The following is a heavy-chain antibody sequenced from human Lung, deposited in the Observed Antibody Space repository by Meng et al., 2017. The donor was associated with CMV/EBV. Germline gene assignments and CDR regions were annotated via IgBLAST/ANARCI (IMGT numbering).Heavy chain of an antibody. J-gene: IGHJ4*02. CDR2: IYWNDDK. CDR1: FSLRTSGVG. CDR3: AHRRLWDPDWEYYLDY. Sequence: FSLRTSGVGVGWLRQPPGKALEWLALIYWNDDKHYSPSLKSRLTITKDTSKDQVVLTLTNMDPVDTGTYYCAHRRLWDPDWEYYLDYWGQGTLVTVSS. D-gene: IGHD3-9*01. V-gene: IGHV2-5*01.